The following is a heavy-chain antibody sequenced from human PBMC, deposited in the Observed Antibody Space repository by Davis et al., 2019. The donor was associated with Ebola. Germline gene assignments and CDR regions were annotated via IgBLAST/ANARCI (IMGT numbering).Heavy chain of an antibody. CDR1: GFTFSSYG. D-gene: IGHD3-3*01. CDR2: ISSYGSNK. CDR3: AKAEEWTQPLYGMDV. V-gene: IGHV3-30*18. Sequence: GESLKISCAASGFTFSSYGMHWVRQAPRTRLALFSVISSYGSNKYYADSVKGRFTISRDNSKNTLYLQMNSLRAEDTAVYYCAKAEEWTQPLYGMDVWGQGTTVTVSS. J-gene: IGHJ6*02.